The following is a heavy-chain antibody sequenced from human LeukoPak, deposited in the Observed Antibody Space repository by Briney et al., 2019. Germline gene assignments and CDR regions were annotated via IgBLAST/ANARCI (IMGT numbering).Heavy chain of an antibody. D-gene: IGHD2-8*01. J-gene: IGHJ5*02. CDR1: GYSISSGYY. CDR3: ARSPGGVNNWFDP. V-gene: IGHV4-38-2*02. Sequence: SETLSLTCTVSGYSISSGYYWGWLRQPPGRGLEWIGTIYHSGSTYYNPSLKSRVTISLDTSKNQFSLKVSTVTAADTAVYYCARSPGGVNNWFDPWGQGTLVTVSS. CDR2: IYHSGST.